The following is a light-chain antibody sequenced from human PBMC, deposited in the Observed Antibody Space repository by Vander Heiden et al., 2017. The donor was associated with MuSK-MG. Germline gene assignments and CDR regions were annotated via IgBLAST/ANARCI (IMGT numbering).Light chain of an antibody. V-gene: IGKV1-39*01. CDR1: ESINSY. J-gene: IGKJ4*01. Sequence: DIQMTQSPSSLSASIGDRVTITCRASESINSYLNWYQHKPGKAPKLLIYAASTLERGVPSRFSGSGSGTDFTLTISSLQPEDFALYYCQQSYSPPLPTFGGGTKVEI. CDR3: QQSYSPPLPT. CDR2: AAS.